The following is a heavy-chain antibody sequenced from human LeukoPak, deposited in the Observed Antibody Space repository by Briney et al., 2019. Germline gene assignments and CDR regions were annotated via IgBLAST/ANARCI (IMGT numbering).Heavy chain of an antibody. V-gene: IGHV4-39*01. D-gene: IGHD3-22*01. CDR1: GGSISSSSYY. CDR3: ARHGPDSSGYNPNWFDP. CDR2: IYYSGST. Sequence: SETLSLTCTVSGGSISSSSYYWGWIRQPPGKGLEWIGSIYYSGSTYYNPSLKSRVTISVDTSKNQFSLKLSSVTAADTAVYYCARHGPDSSGYNPNWFDPWGQGTLVTVSS. J-gene: IGHJ5*02.